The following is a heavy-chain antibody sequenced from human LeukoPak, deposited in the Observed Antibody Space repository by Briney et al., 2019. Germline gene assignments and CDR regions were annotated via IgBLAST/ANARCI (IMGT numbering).Heavy chain of an antibody. CDR1: GFTFSDYY. CDR3: AKGLRQQPTLPEFDY. CDR2: ISGSGGST. J-gene: IGHJ4*02. D-gene: IGHD6-13*01. V-gene: IGHV3-23*01. Sequence: PGGSLRLSCAASGFTFSDYYMSWVRQAPGKGLEWVSAISGSGGSTYYADSVKGRFTISRDNSKSTLYLQMNSLRAEDTAVYYCAKGLRQQPTLPEFDYWGQGTLVTVSS.